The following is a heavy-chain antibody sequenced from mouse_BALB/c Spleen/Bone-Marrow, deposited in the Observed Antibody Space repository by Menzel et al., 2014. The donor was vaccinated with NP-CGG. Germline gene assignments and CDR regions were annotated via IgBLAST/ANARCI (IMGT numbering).Heavy chain of an antibody. D-gene: IGHD2-2*01. Sequence: VKLVESGPELVRPGVSVKISCKGSGYTFTDYAMHWVKQSHAKSLEWIGAISTYSGNTNYNQKFKGKATMTVDKSSSTAYMELARLTSEHSAIYYCARSGYGYDWFAYWGQGTLVTVSA. CDR3: ARSGYGYDWFAY. CDR1: GYTFTDYA. CDR2: ISTYSGNT. J-gene: IGHJ3*01. V-gene: IGHV1-67*01.